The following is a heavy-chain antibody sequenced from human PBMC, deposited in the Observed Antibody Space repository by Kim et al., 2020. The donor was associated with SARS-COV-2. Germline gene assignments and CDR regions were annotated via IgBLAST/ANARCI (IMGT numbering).Heavy chain of an antibody. J-gene: IGHJ3*02. CDR2: ISTYNGDT. V-gene: IGHV1-18*01. CDR3: ARDFYHDSSGYWFGVFDI. CDR1: GSTVTNYG. Sequence: ASVKVSCKASGSTVTNYGISWVRQAPGQGLEWMGWISTYNGDTNYAQKLQGRVTMTTDTSTSTAYMELRSLRSDDTAVYYCARDFYHDSSGYWFGVFDIW. D-gene: IGHD3-22*01.